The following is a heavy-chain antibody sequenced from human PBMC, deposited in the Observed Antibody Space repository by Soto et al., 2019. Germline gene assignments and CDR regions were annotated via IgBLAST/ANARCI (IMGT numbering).Heavy chain of an antibody. CDR1: ESPSSRYT. D-gene: IGHD4-17*01. V-gene: IGHV1-69*13. Sequence: SGKFSCYPSESPSSRYTISRNRQAPGQGLEWMGGIIPIFGTANYAQKFKGRVTITADESTSTAYMELSSLRSEDTAVYYWARDLTTGDSWFDPWGQGTLATGSS. CDR3: ARDLTTGDSWFDP. CDR2: IIPIFGTA. J-gene: IGHJ5*02.